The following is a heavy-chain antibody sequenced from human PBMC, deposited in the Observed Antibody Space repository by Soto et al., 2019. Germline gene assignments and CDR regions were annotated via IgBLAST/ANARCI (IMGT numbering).Heavy chain of an antibody. CDR3: AREWGVYYYYGMDV. D-gene: IGHD3-10*01. J-gene: IGHJ6*02. V-gene: IGHV4-4*02. Sequence: SETLSLTCAVSGGSISSSNWWSWVRQPPGKGLEWIGEIYHSGSTNYNPSLKSRVTISVDKSKNQFSLKLSSVTAADTAVYYCAREWGVYYYYGMDVWGQGPTVTVSS. CDR2: IYHSGST. CDR1: GGSISSSNW.